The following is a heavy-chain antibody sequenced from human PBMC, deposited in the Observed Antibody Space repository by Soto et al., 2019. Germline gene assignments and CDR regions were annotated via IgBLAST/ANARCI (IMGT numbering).Heavy chain of an antibody. CDR3: ARAPVLRFLEWPPDY. D-gene: IGHD3-3*01. Sequence: QVQLVQSGAEVKKHGASVKVSCKASGYTFTSYGLSWVRQAPGQELEWMGWMSAYNGNTNYAQKLQGRVTITTDTSTITAYMELRSSRSDDTAVYYCARAPVLRFLEWPPDYWGQGTLVTVSS. CDR2: MSAYNGNT. V-gene: IGHV1-18*04. CDR1: GYTFTSYG. J-gene: IGHJ4*02.